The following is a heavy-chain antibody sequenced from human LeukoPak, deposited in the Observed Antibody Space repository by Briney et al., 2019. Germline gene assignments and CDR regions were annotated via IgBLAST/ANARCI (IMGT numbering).Heavy chain of an antibody. V-gene: IGHV4-39*01. J-gene: IGHJ4*02. Sequence: PSETLSLTCTVSGGSISSSSYYWGWIRQPPGKGLEWIGSIYYSGSTYYNPSLKSRVTISVDTSKNQFSLKLSSVTAADTAVYYCASGTGWLRLNPVNYWGQGTLVTVSS. CDR1: GGSISSSSYY. CDR3: ASGTGWLRLNPVNY. CDR2: IYYSGST. D-gene: IGHD5-12*01.